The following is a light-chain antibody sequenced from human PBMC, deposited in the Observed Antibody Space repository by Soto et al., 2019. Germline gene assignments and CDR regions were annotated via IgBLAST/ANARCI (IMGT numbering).Light chain of an antibody. CDR1: QSVSSN. J-gene: IGKJ1*01. V-gene: IGKV3-15*01. Sequence: EVVMTQSPATLSVSPGERATLSCRASQSVSSNLAWYQQAPGQAPRLLIYGASTRATGLPARFSGSGSGTEFTLTISSLQSEDFAVYYCQQYYKWPRTFGQGTQVAI. CDR3: QQYYKWPRT. CDR2: GAS.